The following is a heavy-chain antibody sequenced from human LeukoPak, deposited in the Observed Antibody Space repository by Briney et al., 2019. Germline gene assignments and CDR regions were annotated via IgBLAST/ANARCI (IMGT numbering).Heavy chain of an antibody. CDR3: ATGSVRYSASWYSQEGDY. D-gene: IGHD6-13*01. J-gene: IGHJ4*02. Sequence: GGSLRLSCAASGFTFSSYAMSWVRQAPGKGLEWVSSISGSDGRTYYADSVKGRFTISRDNSKNTLYLQMNSLRAEDTAVYYCATGSVRYSASWYSQEGDYWGQGTLVTVSS. CDR1: GFTFSSYA. V-gene: IGHV3-23*01. CDR2: ISGSDGRT.